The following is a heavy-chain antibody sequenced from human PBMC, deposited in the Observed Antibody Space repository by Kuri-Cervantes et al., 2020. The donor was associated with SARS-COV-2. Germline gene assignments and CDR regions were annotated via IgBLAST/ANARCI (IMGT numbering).Heavy chain of an antibody. D-gene: IGHD5-18*01. CDR1: GFTFSSYG. J-gene: IGHJ4*02. CDR2: ISGSGGST. Sequence: LSLTCAASGFTFSSYGMHWVRRAPGKGLEWVSAISGSGGSTYYADSVKGRFAISRDNSKNTLYLQMNSLRAEDTAVYYCAKERRYSYGYLDYWGQGTLVTVSS. V-gene: IGHV3-23*01. CDR3: AKERRYSYGYLDY.